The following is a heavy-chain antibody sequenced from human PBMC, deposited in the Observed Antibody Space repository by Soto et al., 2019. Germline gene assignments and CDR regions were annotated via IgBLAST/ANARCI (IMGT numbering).Heavy chain of an antibody. CDR1: GGSISNYC. J-gene: IGHJ5*02. CDR2: IFTSGST. Sequence: PSETLSLTCTVPGGSISNYCWYWIRQPAGKGLEWIGRIFTSGSTNYNPSLKSRVIMSVDTSKNQFSLKLSSVTAADTAVYFCARGVRGASNWFDPWGQGTLVTAPQ. D-gene: IGHD3-10*02. CDR3: ARGVRGASNWFDP. V-gene: IGHV4-4*07.